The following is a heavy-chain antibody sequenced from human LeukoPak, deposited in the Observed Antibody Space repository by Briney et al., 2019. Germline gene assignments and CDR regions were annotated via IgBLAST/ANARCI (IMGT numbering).Heavy chain of an antibody. Sequence: GGSLRLSCEASGFTFSSYWMHWVRQVPGKGLVWVAHINNPGTGTTYADAVKGRFTISRHNAKNTLYLQMNSLRADDTAIYYCARGSGGFDYWGQGTLITVSS. CDR3: ARGSGGFDY. CDR1: GFTFSSYW. CDR2: INNPGTGT. V-gene: IGHV3-74*01. J-gene: IGHJ4*02. D-gene: IGHD3-3*01.